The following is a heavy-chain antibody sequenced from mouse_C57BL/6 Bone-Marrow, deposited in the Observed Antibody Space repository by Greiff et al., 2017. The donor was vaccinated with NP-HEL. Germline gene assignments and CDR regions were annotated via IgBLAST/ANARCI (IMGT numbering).Heavy chain of an antibody. Sequence: QVQLQQSGAELARPGASVKLSCKASGYTFTSYGISWVKQRTGQGLEWIGEIYPRSGNTYYNEKFKGKATLTADKSSSTAYMELRSLTSEDSAVYFCARIYYYSSSYLWIAYWGQGTLVTVSA. CDR1: GYTFTSYG. D-gene: IGHD1-1*01. CDR3: ARIYYYSSSYLWIAY. CDR2: IYPRSGNT. J-gene: IGHJ3*01. V-gene: IGHV1-81*01.